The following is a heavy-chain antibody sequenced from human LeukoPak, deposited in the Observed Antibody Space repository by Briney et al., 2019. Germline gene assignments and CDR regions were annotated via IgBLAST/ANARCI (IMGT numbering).Heavy chain of an antibody. CDR3: AKWPEGAMDYFDY. D-gene: IGHD2-8*01. J-gene: IGHJ4*02. Sequence: GGSLRLSCAASGFTFSSYWMNWVRQAPGKGLVWVSRIASDGSSTTYADSVKGRFSISRDNSKNALYLEMSSLRVEDTAIYYCAKWPEGAMDYFDYWGQGTLVTVSS. CDR1: GFTFSSYW. CDR2: IASDGSST. V-gene: IGHV3-74*01.